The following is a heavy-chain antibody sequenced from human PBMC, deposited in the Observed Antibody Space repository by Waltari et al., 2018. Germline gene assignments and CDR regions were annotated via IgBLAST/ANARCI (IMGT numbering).Heavy chain of an antibody. Sequence: QVQLQQWGAGLLKPSETLYLTCAVYGGSFSGYYWSWIRQPPGKGLEWIGEINHSGSTNYNPSLKSRVTISVDTSKNQFSLKLSSVTAADTAVYYCARGAVGATANWFDPWGQGTLVTVSS. CDR2: INHSGST. D-gene: IGHD1-26*01. J-gene: IGHJ5*02. CDR3: ARGAVGATANWFDP. V-gene: IGHV4-34*01. CDR1: GGSFSGYY.